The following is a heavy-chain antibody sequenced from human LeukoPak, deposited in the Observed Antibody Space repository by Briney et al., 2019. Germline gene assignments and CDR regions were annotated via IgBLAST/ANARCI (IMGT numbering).Heavy chain of an antibody. V-gene: IGHV3-73*01. Sequence: GGALRLSCAACGFSFSGSDMQGVRQASGKGGEGVGRIRSKANSYATASAAWVEVMFTVSRDDSETTAYLQMNSLKTEDAAVYYCARLDIRFSYYMDVWGKGTTVTVSS. D-gene: IGHD2-2*03. J-gene: IGHJ6*03. CDR1: GFSFSGSD. CDR2: IRSKANSYAT. CDR3: ARLDIRFSYYMDV.